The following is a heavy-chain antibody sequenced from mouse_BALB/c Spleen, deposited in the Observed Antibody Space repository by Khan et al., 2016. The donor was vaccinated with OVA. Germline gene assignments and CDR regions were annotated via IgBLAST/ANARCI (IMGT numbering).Heavy chain of an antibody. Sequence: EVELVESGGDLVKPGGSLKLSCAASGFTFSTYGMSWVRQTPDKRLEWVATISSGGSYTYYPDSVKGRFTISRDNAKNTLYLQMSSLKSEDIAMYYCTRLAYYYDSEGVAYWGQGTLVTVST. CDR1: GFTFSTYG. CDR3: TRLAYYYDSEGVAY. D-gene: IGHD1-1*01. V-gene: IGHV5-6*01. CDR2: ISSGGSYT. J-gene: IGHJ3*01.